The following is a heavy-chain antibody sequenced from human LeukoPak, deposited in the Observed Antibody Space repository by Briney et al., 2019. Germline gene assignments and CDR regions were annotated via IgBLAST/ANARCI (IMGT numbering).Heavy chain of an antibody. CDR1: GGSLSSSTW. J-gene: IGHJ4*02. D-gene: IGHD3-10*01. CDR2: IYHSGTT. V-gene: IGHV4-4*02. Sequence: SSGTLSLTCTVPGGSLSSSTWWNWVRQPPGKGLEWIGQIYHSGTTNYNPSLKSRVSISVDESKNQFSLNLTSVTAADTAVYFCARHPNYYGSGWGQGIQVTVSS. CDR3: ARHPNYYGSG.